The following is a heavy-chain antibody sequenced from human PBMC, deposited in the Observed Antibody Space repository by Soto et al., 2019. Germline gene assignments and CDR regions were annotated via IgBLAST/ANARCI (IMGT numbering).Heavy chain of an antibody. CDR2: INPRGEST. CDR3: ARDNYYASSGSTGWYFDL. J-gene: IGHJ2*01. V-gene: IGHV1-46*04. CDR1: GDALTNHW. Sequence: QVQLLQSGAEVKKPGASVKVSCKASGDALTNHWMHWVRQAPGLGLEWMGVINPRGESTEYAQKLLGRGTITRDTATSTVYMEGRSLRSDDTAVYYCARDNYYASSGSTGWYFDLWGRGTLVTVSS. D-gene: IGHD3-22*01.